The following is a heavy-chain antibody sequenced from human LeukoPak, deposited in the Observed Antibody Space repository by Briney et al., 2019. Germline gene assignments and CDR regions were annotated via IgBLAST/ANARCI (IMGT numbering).Heavy chain of an antibody. CDR3: ARTGRDGYNYPRWGAFDI. V-gene: IGHV4-61*02. Sequence: SETLSLTCTVSGGSISSGSYYCSWIPQPAGKGLEWIGRIYTSGSTNYNPSLKSRVTISVDTSKNQFSLKLSSVTAADTAVYCCARTGRDGYNYPRWGAFDIWGQGTMVTVSS. CDR1: GGSISSGSYY. CDR2: IYTSGST. D-gene: IGHD5-24*01. J-gene: IGHJ3*02.